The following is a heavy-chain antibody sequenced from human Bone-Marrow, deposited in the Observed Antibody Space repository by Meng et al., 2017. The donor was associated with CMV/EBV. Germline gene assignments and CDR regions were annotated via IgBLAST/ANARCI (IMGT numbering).Heavy chain of an antibody. Sequence: GESLKISCAASGFTFSSYAMHWVRQAPGKGLEWVAVISYDGSNKYYADSVKGRFTISRDNSKNTLYLQMNSLRAEDTAVYYCAKDFPGRNRVFDGPYGMDVWGQGTTVTV. CDR1: GFTFSSYA. CDR2: ISYDGSNK. D-gene: IGHD2-8*01. J-gene: IGHJ6*02. V-gene: IGHV3-30-3*01. CDR3: AKDFPGRNRVFDGPYGMDV.